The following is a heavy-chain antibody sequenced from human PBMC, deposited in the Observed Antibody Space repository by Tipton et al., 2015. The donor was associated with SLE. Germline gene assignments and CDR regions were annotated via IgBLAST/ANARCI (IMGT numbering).Heavy chain of an antibody. D-gene: IGHD3-22*01. CDR2: IYYSGST. CDR1: GGSISSSSYY. Sequence: LRLSCTVSGGSISSSSYYWGWIRQPPGKGLEWIGCIYYSGSTYYNPSLKSRVTISVDTSKNQFSLKWSSVTAADTAVYYCARRTTRSSGYFGAFDIWGQGTMVTVSS. V-gene: IGHV4-39*01. CDR3: ARRTTRSSGYFGAFDI. J-gene: IGHJ3*02.